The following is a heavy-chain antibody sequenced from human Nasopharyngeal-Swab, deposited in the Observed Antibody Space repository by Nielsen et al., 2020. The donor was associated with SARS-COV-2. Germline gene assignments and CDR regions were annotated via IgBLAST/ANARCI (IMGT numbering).Heavy chain of an antibody. CDR3: ASENWQLANVFDI. Sequence: SETLSLTCTVAGASLSGYSWSWIRQPPGKGLEWIAFMYDNEYTNYNPSLRGRATISLDTSKNQFSLKVTSVTAADTAVYYCASENWQLANVFDIWGQGTMVTVSS. CDR2: MYDNEYT. D-gene: IGHD6-19*01. J-gene: IGHJ3*02. CDR1: GASLSGYS. V-gene: IGHV4-59*01.